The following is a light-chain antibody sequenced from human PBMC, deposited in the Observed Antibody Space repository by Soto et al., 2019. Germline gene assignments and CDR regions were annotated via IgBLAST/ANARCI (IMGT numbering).Light chain of an antibody. CDR3: LQDYNYPWT. J-gene: IGKJ1*01. Sequence: AIQMTQSPSSLSASAGDRVTITCRASQGIRNDLGWYQQKPGKAPKLLIYAASSLQSGVPSRFSGSGSGTDFTLAISSLQPEDFATYYCLQDYNYPWTFGQGTKVEIK. CDR1: QGIRND. CDR2: AAS. V-gene: IGKV1-6*01.